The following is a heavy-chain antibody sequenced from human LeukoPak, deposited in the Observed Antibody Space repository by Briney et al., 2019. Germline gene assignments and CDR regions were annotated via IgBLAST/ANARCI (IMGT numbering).Heavy chain of an antibody. Sequence: SGPTLVNPTQTLTLTCTFSGFSLSTSGVGVGWIRQPPGKALEWLALIYWDDDKRYSPSLKSRLTITKDTSKNQVVLTMTNMDSVDTATYYCAHSRRYSSSWYSKNYYMDVWGKGTTVTVSS. CDR3: AHSRRYSSSWYSKNYYMDV. J-gene: IGHJ6*03. D-gene: IGHD6-13*01. V-gene: IGHV2-5*02. CDR2: IYWDDDK. CDR1: GFSLSTSGVG.